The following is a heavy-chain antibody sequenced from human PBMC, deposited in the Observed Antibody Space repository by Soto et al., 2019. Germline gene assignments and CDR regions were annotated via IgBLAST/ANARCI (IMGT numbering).Heavy chain of an antibody. D-gene: IGHD6-13*01. CDR3: ATTQEAAAGSIDY. CDR1: GFTFSSYA. J-gene: IGHJ4*02. Sequence: GGSLRLSCAASGFTFSSYAMHWVRQAPGKGLEWVAVISYDGSNKYYADSVKGRFTISRDNSKNTLYLQMNSLRAEDTAVYYCATTQEAAAGSIDYWGQGTLVTVSS. V-gene: IGHV3-30-3*01. CDR2: ISYDGSNK.